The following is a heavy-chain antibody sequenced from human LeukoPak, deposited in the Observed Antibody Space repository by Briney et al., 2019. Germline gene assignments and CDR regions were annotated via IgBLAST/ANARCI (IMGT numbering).Heavy chain of an antibody. Sequence: ASVKVSCKASGYTFTSYGTSWVRQAPGQGLEWMGWISPYNGNTNYAQKLQCRVTMTTDTSTSTAYMELRRLRSDDTAVYYCARGASVGRYCSGGSCPYYFDYWGQGTLVTVSS. J-gene: IGHJ4*02. CDR1: GYTFTSYG. CDR2: ISPYNGNT. CDR3: ARGASVGRYCSGGSCPYYFDY. V-gene: IGHV1-18*01. D-gene: IGHD2-15*01.